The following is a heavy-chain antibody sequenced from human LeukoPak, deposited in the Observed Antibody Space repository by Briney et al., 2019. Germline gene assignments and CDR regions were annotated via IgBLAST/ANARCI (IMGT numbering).Heavy chain of an antibody. CDR1: GGTFSSYA. D-gene: IGHD3-22*01. V-gene: IGHV1-69*13. CDR2: IIPIFGTA. Sequence: VASVKVSCKASGGTFSSYAISWVRQAPGQGLEWMGGIIPIFGTANYAQKFQGRVTITAAESTSTASMKLSSLRSEDTAVYYCARRSYYSDSSGPGFDPWGQGTLVTVSS. J-gene: IGHJ5*02. CDR3: ARRSYYSDSSGPGFDP.